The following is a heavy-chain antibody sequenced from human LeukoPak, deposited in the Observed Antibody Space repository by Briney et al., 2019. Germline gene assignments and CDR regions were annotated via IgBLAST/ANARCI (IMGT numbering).Heavy chain of an antibody. CDR2: IYYSGST. CDR3: ARVSHLSSSSWYFDY. V-gene: IGHV4-59*01. CDR1: GGSISNYY. Sequence: SETLSLTCTVSGGSISNYYWSWIRQPPGKGLESIGYIYYSGSTNYNPSLKSRVTISVDTSNNQFSLKLSSVTAADTAVYYCARVSHLSSSSWYFDYWGQGTLVTVSS. J-gene: IGHJ4*02. D-gene: IGHD6-13*01.